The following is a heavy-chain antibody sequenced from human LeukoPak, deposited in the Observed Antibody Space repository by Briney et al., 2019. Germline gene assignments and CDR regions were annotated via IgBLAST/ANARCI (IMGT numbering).Heavy chain of an antibody. CDR3: AKDIVRGDCSSGSCYPLDP. CDR1: GFTFNNYA. V-gene: IGHV3-23*01. Sequence: GGSLRLSCTASGFTFNNYAMSWFRQASGKGLDWVSTISGSGINTYYADSVKGRFTISRDNSKNTLYLQMNSLRADDTAVYYCAKDIVRGDCSSGSCYPLDPWGQGTLVTVSS. CDR2: ISGSGINT. D-gene: IGHD2-15*01. J-gene: IGHJ5*02.